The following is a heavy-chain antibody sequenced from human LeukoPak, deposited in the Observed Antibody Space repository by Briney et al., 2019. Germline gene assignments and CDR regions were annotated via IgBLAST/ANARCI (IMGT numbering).Heavy chain of an antibody. CDR1: GFTFSSYA. CDR3: AKHAEDYYGSGSYYNPLFDY. D-gene: IGHD3-10*01. J-gene: IGHJ4*02. V-gene: IGHV3-23*01. Sequence: GGSLRLSCAASGFTFSSYAMSWVRQAPGKGLEWVSTISGSGGSTYYADSVKGRFTISRDNSKNTLYLQMNSLRAEDTAVYYCAKHAEDYYGSGSYYNPLFDYWGQGTLVTVSS. CDR2: ISGSGGST.